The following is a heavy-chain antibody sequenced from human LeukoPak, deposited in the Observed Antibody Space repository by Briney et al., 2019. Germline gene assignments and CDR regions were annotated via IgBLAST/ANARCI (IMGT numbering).Heavy chain of an antibody. J-gene: IGHJ4*02. CDR1: GGSFSGYY. D-gene: IGHD1-26*01. CDR3: ARSIVRRVFDY. Sequence: PSETLSLTCAVYGGSFSGYYWSWIRQPPGKGLEWIGEINHSGSTNYNPSLKSRVTISVDTSKNQFSLKLSSVTAADTAVYYCARSIVRRVFDYWGQGTLVTVSS. V-gene: IGHV4-34*01. CDR2: INHSGST.